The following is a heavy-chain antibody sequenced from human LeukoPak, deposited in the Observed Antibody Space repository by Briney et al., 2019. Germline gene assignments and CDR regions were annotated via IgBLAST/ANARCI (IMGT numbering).Heavy chain of an antibody. CDR1: GGSISSSNW. Sequence: PSGTLSLTCAVSGGSISSSNWWSWVRQPPGKGLEWIGEIYHSGSTNYNPSLKSRVTISVDTSKNQFSLRLSSVTAADTAVYYCARSYTDYYDSSGLDFWGQGTLVTVSS. V-gene: IGHV4-4*02. J-gene: IGHJ4*02. D-gene: IGHD3-22*01. CDR3: ARSYTDYYDSSGLDF. CDR2: IYHSGST.